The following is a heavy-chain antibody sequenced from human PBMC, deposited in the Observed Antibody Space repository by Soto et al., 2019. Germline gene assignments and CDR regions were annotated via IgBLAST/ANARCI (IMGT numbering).Heavy chain of an antibody. CDR2: INDYGTTI. CDR1: GFNLGSYW. V-gene: IGHV3-74*01. J-gene: IGHJ4*02. Sequence: PGGSLRLSCAASGFNLGSYWMHWVRQAPGKGLVWVSRINDYGTTINYAESVEGRFTISRDDAKSEVYLQMNNLRAEDTAVYYCARGGLEPLDYWGQGALVTVS. CDR3: ARGGLEPLDY. D-gene: IGHD1-1*01.